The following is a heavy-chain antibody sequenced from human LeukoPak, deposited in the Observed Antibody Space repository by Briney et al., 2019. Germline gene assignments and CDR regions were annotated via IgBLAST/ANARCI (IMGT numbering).Heavy chain of an antibody. Sequence: SQTLSLTCAISGDSVSSNSAVWNWIRQSPSRGLEWLGRTYYRSEWYNDYAVSVKSRITINPDTSKNQFSLQLNSVTPEDTAVYYCARDSKTAMLGWRHFDYWGQGTLATVSS. CDR3: ARDSKTAMLGWRHFDY. J-gene: IGHJ4*02. D-gene: IGHD5-18*01. V-gene: IGHV6-1*01. CDR2: TYYRSEWYN. CDR1: GDSVSSNSAV.